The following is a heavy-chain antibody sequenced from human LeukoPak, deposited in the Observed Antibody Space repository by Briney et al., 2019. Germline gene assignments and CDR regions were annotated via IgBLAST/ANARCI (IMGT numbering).Heavy chain of an antibody. D-gene: IGHD3-3*01. V-gene: IGHV3-23*01. CDR2: ISGSGGST. Sequence: GGSLRLSCAASGFTFSSYAMSWVRQAPGKGLEWVSAISGSGGSTYYADSVKGRFTISRDNSKNTLYLQMNSLRAEDTAVYYCAKALGDITIFGVVKRYFDYWGQGTLVTVSS. CDR1: GFTFSSYA. J-gene: IGHJ4*02. CDR3: AKALGDITIFGVVKRYFDY.